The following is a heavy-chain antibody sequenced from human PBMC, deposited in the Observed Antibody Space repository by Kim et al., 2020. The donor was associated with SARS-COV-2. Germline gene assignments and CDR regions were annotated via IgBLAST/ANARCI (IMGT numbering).Heavy chain of an antibody. CDR3: TRDRGHWVDP. V-gene: IGHV1-3*01. Sequence: ASVKVSCKASGYTFTKFAIHWVRQAPGLRPEWMGWINPGNGNTEYSRSLQGRITITRDTSATTAYMELSSLTSEDTAIYSCTRDRGHWVDPGGQGTLVTV. CDR1: GYTFTKFA. D-gene: IGHD5-12*01. CDR2: INPGNGNT. J-gene: IGHJ5*02.